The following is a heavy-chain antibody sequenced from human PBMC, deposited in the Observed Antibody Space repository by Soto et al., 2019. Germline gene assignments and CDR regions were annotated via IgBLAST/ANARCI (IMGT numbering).Heavy chain of an antibody. CDR3: VRRHVSATGIDWFDP. V-gene: IGHV1-3*01. CDR2: INAANGDT. J-gene: IGHJ5*02. D-gene: IGHD6-13*01. CDR1: GYTFTSYG. Sequence: ASVKVSCKASGYTFTSYGIHWVRQAPGQRLEWMGWINAANGDTKYSPKLQGRVTITRDTSASTAYMELNSLRSEDTAVYYCVRRHVSATGIDWFDPWVQGTLVTVSS.